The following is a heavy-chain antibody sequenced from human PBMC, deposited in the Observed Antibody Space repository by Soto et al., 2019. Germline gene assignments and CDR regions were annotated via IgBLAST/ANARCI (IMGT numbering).Heavy chain of an antibody. CDR1: GXSLRSYE. Sequence: XTLSLACSVSGXSLRSYEWTWIRQPPGKGLQWIGYVFHTGNTNYNPSLKSRVTISEEASKNQVYLRLTSLTAADTAVYFCAREQYNWKIWGQGTLGTVSS. D-gene: IGHD1-20*01. CDR3: AREQYNWKI. J-gene: IGHJ4*02. V-gene: IGHV4-59*01. CDR2: VFHTGNT.